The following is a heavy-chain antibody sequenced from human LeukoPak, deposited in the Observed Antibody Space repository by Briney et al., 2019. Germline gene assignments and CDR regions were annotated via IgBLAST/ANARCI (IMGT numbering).Heavy chain of an antibody. CDR2: IYAGDTT. CDR1: GFTVVRNY. J-gene: IGHJ6*03. Sequence: GGSLRLSCAASGFTVVRNYMGWGRKAPGKGLEWVSVIYAGDTTYYTDSVKGRFTMSRDNSKNTVHLRMNSLRVDDTAVYYCASLNWHYYFMDVWGQGTTVIVSS. CDR3: ASLNWHYYFMDV. D-gene: IGHD3-3*02. V-gene: IGHV3-53*01.